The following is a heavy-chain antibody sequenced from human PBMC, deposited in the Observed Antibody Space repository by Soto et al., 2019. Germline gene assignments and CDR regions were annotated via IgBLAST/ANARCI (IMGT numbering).Heavy chain of an antibody. J-gene: IGHJ4*02. Sequence: QVQLVQSGAEVKKPGSSVKVSCKASGGTFSSYAISWVRQAPGQGLEWMGGIIPIFGTANYAQKFQGRVTITADESTSTAYMELSSLRTEDTAVYYCARDSRWFGESKKQDFDFWGQGTLVTVSS. CDR1: GGTFSSYA. CDR3: ARDSRWFGESKKQDFDF. V-gene: IGHV1-69*01. CDR2: IIPIFGTA. D-gene: IGHD3-10*01.